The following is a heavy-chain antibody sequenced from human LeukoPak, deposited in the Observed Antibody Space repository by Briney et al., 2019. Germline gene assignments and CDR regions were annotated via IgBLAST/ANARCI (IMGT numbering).Heavy chain of an antibody. Sequence: SETLSLTCAVYGGSFSGYYWSWIRQPPGKGLEWSGEINHSGSTNYNPSLKSRVTISVDTSKNQLSLKLSSVTAADTAVYYCARGSDYGDYYFDYWGQGTLVTVSS. CDR3: ARGSDYGDYYFDY. V-gene: IGHV4-34*01. CDR1: GGSFSGYY. D-gene: IGHD4-17*01. J-gene: IGHJ4*02. CDR2: INHSGST.